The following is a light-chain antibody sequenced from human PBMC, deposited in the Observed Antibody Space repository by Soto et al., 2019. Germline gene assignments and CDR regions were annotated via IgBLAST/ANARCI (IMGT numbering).Light chain of an antibody. J-gene: IGKJ2*01. V-gene: IGKV3-20*01. CDR1: QSVSSSY. CDR3: QQYGSSPPYT. CDR2: GAS. Sequence: EIVLTQSPGTLSLSPGERATLSCRASQSVSSSYLAWYQQKPSQAPRLLIYGASSRATGIPDRFSGSGSGTDFTLTISRLEPEDFAVYFCQQYGSSPPYTFGQGTKVEI.